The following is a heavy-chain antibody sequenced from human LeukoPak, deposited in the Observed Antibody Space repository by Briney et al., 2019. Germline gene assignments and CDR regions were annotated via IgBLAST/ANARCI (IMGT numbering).Heavy chain of an antibody. Sequence: SVKVSCKASGGTFSSYAISWVRQAPGQGLEWMGGIIPIFGTANYAQKFQGRVTITADESTSTAYMELSSLRSEDTAVYHCARAETLTPWGSGSCPMDYWGQGTLVTVSS. CDR2: IIPIFGTA. D-gene: IGHD3-10*01. V-gene: IGHV1-69*13. J-gene: IGHJ4*02. CDR3: ARAETLTPWGSGSCPMDY. CDR1: GGTFSSYA.